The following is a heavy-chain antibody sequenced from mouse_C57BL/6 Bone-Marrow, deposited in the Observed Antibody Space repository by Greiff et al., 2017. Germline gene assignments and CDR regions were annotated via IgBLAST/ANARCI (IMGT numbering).Heavy chain of an antibody. CDR3: ASAYAMDY. Sequence: VQLKESGGGLVKPGGSLKLSCAASGFTFSDYGMHWVRQAPEKGLEWVAYISSGSSTIYYADTVKGRFTISRDNAKNTLFLQMTRLRSEDTAMYYCASAYAMDYWGQGTSGTVSS. V-gene: IGHV5-17*01. CDR2: ISSGSSTI. CDR1: GFTFSDYG. J-gene: IGHJ4*01.